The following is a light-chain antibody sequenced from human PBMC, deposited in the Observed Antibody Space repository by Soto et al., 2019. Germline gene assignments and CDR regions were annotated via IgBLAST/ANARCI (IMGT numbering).Light chain of an antibody. CDR2: DVS. CDR3: SSYTSSLYV. V-gene: IGLV2-14*01. J-gene: IGLJ1*01. CDR1: SSDVGGYNY. Sequence: QSALTQPASVSGSPGQSITISCTGTSSDVGGYNYVSWYQQHPGKAPKLMIYDVSNRPSGVSNRFSVSKSGNTASLTISGIQAEDEADYYCSSYTSSLYVFGTGTKLTVL.